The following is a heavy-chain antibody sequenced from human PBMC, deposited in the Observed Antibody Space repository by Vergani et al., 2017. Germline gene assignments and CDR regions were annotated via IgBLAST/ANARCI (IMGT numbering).Heavy chain of an antibody. Sequence: QVQLVQSGAEVKKPGASVKVSCKVSGYTLTELSMHWVRQAPGKGLEWMGGFDPEDGETIYAQKFQGRVTMTEDTSTDTAYMELSSLRSEDTAVYYCARRPKSSGDYYYYYYGMDVWGQGTTVTVSS. D-gene: IGHD6-19*01. CDR2: FDPEDGET. CDR3: ARRPKSSGDYYYYYYGMDV. J-gene: IGHJ6*02. V-gene: IGHV1-24*01. CDR1: GYTLTELS.